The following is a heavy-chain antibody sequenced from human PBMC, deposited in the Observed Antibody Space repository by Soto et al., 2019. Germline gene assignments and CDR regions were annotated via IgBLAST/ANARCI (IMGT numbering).Heavy chain of an antibody. Sequence: QVQLVQSGAEVKKPGASVKVSCKASGYTFTGYYMHWVRQAPGQGLEWMGWINPNSGDTNYAQKFQGRVTMTRDTSISTAYMELSRLRSDDTAVYYCARSAAMYISYGMDVWGQGTTVTVSS. CDR1: GYTFTGYY. CDR3: ARSAAMYISYGMDV. J-gene: IGHJ6*02. V-gene: IGHV1-2*02. CDR2: INPNSGDT. D-gene: IGHD2-2*01.